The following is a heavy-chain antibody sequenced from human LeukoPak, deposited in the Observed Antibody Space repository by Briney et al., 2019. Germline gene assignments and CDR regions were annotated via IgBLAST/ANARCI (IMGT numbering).Heavy chain of an antibody. Sequence: GESLKISCKGSGYSFTTYWIGWVRQMPGKGLEWMGIIYPGDSDPKYSPSFQGQVTISADKSISTAYLQWSSLKASDTAMYYCARWTYYDILTGPSYYFDYWGQGTLDTVSS. J-gene: IGHJ4*02. D-gene: IGHD3-9*01. V-gene: IGHV5-51*01. CDR2: IYPGDSDP. CDR1: GYSFTTYW. CDR3: ARWTYYDILTGPSYYFDY.